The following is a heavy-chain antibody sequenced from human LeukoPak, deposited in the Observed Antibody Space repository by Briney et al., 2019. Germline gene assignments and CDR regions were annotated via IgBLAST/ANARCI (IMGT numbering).Heavy chain of an antibody. Sequence: GGSLRLSCAASGFTFSSYSMNWVRQAPGKGLEWVSSISSSSSYIYYADSVKGRITISRDNAKNSLYLQMNSLRAEDTAVYYCARDRLVAVAGTEYNWFDPWGQGTPVTVSS. CDR1: GFTFSSYS. V-gene: IGHV3-21*01. D-gene: IGHD6-19*01. J-gene: IGHJ5*02. CDR2: ISSSSSYI. CDR3: ARDRLVAVAGTEYNWFDP.